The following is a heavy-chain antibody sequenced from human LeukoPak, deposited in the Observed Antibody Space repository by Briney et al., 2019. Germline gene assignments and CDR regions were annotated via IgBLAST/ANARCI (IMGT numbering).Heavy chain of an antibody. CDR2: LFYSGSDYT. J-gene: IGHJ4*02. CDR3: ARGAVGATHIDY. Sequence: KTSETLSLTCTVSGGSINTGGYYWTWVRQHPGQGLEWIGYLFYSGSDYTYFNPSLRSRASISADTSRSHFSLNLTSVTAADTAVYYCARGAVGATHIDYWGQGTLVTVSS. D-gene: IGHD1-26*01. CDR1: GGSINTGGYY. V-gene: IGHV4-31*03.